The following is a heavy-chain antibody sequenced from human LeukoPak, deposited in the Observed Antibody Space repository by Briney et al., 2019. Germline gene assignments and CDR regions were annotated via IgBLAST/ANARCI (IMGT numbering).Heavy chain of an antibody. CDR2: INWNGGST. CDR1: GFTFDDYG. V-gene: IGHV3-20*04. J-gene: IGHJ3*02. CDR3: ARRDIVVVPAAIFGAFDI. D-gene: IGHD2-2*02. Sequence: GGSLRLSCAASGFTFDDYGMSWVRKAPGQGLEWVSGINWNGGSTGYADSVKGRFTISRDNAKNSLYLQMNSLRAEDTALYYCARRDIVVVPAAIFGAFDIWGQGTMVTVSS.